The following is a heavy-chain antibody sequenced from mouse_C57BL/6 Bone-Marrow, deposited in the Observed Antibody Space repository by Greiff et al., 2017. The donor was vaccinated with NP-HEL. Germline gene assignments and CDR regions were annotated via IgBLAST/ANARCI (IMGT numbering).Heavy chain of an antibody. D-gene: IGHD6-1*01. J-gene: IGHJ2*01. V-gene: IGHV5-16*01. Sequence: EVKLVESEGGLVQPGSSMKLSCTASGFTFSDYYMAWVRQVPEKGLEWVANINYDGSSTYYLDSLKSRFIISRDNAKNILYLQMSSLKSEDTATYYCARDQGNLFYYFDYWGQGTTLTVSS. CDR3: ARDQGNLFYYFDY. CDR1: GFTFSDYY. CDR2: INYDGSST.